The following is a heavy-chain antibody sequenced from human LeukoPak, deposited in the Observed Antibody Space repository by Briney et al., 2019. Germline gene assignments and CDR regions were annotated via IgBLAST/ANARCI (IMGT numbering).Heavy chain of an antibody. CDR1: GGSISSYY. D-gene: IGHD3-10*01. CDR2: IYYSGST. V-gene: IGHV4-59*01. J-gene: IGHJ5*02. CDR3: ARGGYYGSGNDFRFDP. Sequence: PSETLSLTCTVSGGSISSYYWSWIRQPPGKGLEWIGYIYYSGSTNYNPSLKSRVTISVDTSKNQFSLKLSSVTAADTAVYYCARGGYYGSGNDFRFDPWGQGTLVTVSS.